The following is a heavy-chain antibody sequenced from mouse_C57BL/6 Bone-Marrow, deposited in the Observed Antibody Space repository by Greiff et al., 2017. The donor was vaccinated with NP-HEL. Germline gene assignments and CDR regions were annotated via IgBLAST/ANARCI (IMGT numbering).Heavy chain of an antibody. D-gene: IGHD1-1*01. CDR2: ISYDGSN. Sequence: EVQLQQSGPGLVKPSQSLSLTCSVTGYSITSGYYWNWIRQFPGNKLEWMGYISYDGSNNYNPSPKNRISITRDTSKNQFFLKLNSVTTEDTATYYCARDGGLLLYFDYWGQGTTLTVSS. CDR3: ARDGGLLLYFDY. CDR1: GYSITSGYY. J-gene: IGHJ2*01. V-gene: IGHV3-6*01.